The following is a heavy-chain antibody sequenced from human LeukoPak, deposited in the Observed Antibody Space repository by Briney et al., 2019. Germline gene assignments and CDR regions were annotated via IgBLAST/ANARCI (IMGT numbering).Heavy chain of an antibody. Sequence: GRSLRLSCAASGFTFSSYAMHWVRQAPGKGLEWVAVISYDGSNKYYADSVKGRFTISRDNSKNTLYLQMNSLRAEDTAVYYCARDLPITMVRGVTFYYHYGMDVWGQGTTVTVSS. D-gene: IGHD3-10*01. CDR3: ARDLPITMVRGVTFYYHYGMDV. V-gene: IGHV3-30-3*01. CDR2: ISYDGSNK. J-gene: IGHJ6*02. CDR1: GFTFSSYA.